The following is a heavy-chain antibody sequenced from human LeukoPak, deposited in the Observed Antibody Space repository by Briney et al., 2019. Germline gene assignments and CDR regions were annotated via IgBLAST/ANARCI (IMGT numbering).Heavy chain of an antibody. V-gene: IGHV1-69*04. D-gene: IGHD3-10*01. CDR1: GGTFSSYA. CDR2: IIPILGIA. Sequence: ASVKVSCKASGGTFSSYAISWVRQAPGQGLEWMGRIIPILGIANYAQKFQGRVTITADKSTSTAYMELSSLRSEDTAVYYCARDLITMVRGVLNWFDPWAREPWSPSPQ. CDR3: ARDLITMVRGVLNWFDP. J-gene: IGHJ5*02.